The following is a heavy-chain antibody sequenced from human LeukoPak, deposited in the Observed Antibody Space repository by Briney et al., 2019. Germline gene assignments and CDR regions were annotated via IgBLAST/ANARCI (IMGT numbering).Heavy chain of an antibody. CDR1: GFTFSTYT. D-gene: IGHD2-15*01. V-gene: IGHV3-23*01. J-gene: IGHJ3*02. CDR3: ARDRERYCSAGSCYDFPVDAFDI. CDR2: VRYSGSDT. Sequence: TGGSLRLSCAASGFTFSTYTMTWVRQAPGKGLEWVSAVRYSGSDTYYTESVKGRFTISRDNSKNTLYLQMNSLRAEDTAVYYCARDRERYCSAGSCYDFPVDAFDIWGQGTMVTVSS.